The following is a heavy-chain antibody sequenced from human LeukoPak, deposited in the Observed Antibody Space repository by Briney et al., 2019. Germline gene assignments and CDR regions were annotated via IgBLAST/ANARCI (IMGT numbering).Heavy chain of an antibody. CDR2: IWYDGSNK. D-gene: IGHD2-8*02. CDR3: ARDSGTGYYYYGMDV. J-gene: IGHJ6*02. Sequence: GGSLRLSCAASGFTFSSYGMHWVRQAPGKGLEWVAVIWYDGSNKYYAGSVKGRFTISRDNSKNTLYLQMNSLRAEDTAVYYCARDSGTGYYYYGMDVWGQGTTVTVSS. CDR1: GFTFSSYG. V-gene: IGHV3-33*01.